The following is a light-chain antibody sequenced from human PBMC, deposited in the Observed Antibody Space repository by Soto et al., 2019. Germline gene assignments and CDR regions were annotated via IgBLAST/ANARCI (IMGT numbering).Light chain of an antibody. Sequence: QSVLTQPPSVSGAPGQRVTISCTGSSSNIGAGFDVHWYQQLPGTAPKLLIYGNSNRPSGVPDRFSGSKSGTSASLAITGLQAEDAADYYCQSYDNILSASVFGGGTKLTVL. CDR1: SSNIGAGFD. V-gene: IGLV1-40*01. CDR3: QSYDNILSASV. CDR2: GNS. J-gene: IGLJ3*02.